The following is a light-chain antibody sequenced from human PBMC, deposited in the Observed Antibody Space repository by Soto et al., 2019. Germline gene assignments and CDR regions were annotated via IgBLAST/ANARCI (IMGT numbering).Light chain of an antibody. Sequence: QSVLTQPASVSGSPGQSITISCTGTSSDVGGYDYVSWYQLHPGKAPKLMVFEVSNRPSGVSYRFSGSKSGNTASLTISGLQAEDEADYYCSAYTARSTLVFGGGTKVTVL. J-gene: IGLJ3*02. V-gene: IGLV2-14*01. CDR1: SSDVGGYDY. CDR2: EVS. CDR3: SAYTARSTLV.